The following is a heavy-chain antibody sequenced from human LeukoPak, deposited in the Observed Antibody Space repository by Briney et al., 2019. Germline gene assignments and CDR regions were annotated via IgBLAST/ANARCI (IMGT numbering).Heavy chain of an antibody. J-gene: IGHJ1*01. D-gene: IGHD6-13*01. Sequence: PSQTLSLTCTLSGGSISSGAYYWSWIRQHPGKGREWNENIYDSGSTYYNPCLKSRVTISVDTSKNQLSLKLSSVTAADTAVYYCARGIAGDPEYFQHWGQGTLVTVSS. CDR3: ARGIAGDPEYFQH. CDR1: GGSISSGAYY. CDR2: IYDSGST. V-gene: IGHV4-31*03.